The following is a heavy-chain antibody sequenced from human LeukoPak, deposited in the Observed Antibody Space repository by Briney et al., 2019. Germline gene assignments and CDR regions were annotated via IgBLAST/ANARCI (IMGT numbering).Heavy chain of an antibody. CDR2: ISTTDATT. D-gene: IGHD5-12*01. CDR1: GFTFSNYA. V-gene: IGHV3-23*01. J-gene: IGHJ4*02. Sequence: PGRSLRLSCAASGFTFSNYAMNWVRQAPGKGLEWVSGISTTDATTSYADSVKGRFTISRDNSKNTLYLQMNSLRAEDTAKYYCAKDISGYDSCDYWGQGTQVTVSS. CDR3: AKDISGYDSCDY.